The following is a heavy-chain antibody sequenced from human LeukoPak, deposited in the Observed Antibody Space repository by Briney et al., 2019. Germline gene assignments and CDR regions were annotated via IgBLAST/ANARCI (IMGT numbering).Heavy chain of an antibody. V-gene: IGHV1-24*01. CDR1: GYALSESS. CDR3: ARDWSIAVAGPSYYGMDV. CDR2: FDPEYVET. Sequence: ASVKVSCKVSGYALSESSIHWVRQTPGEGFEWMGGFDPEYVETTYAQKFRGRVTMTEDTSTDTAYMELINLRSDDTAVYYCARDWSIAVAGPSYYGMDVWGQGTTVTVSS. D-gene: IGHD6-19*01. J-gene: IGHJ6*02.